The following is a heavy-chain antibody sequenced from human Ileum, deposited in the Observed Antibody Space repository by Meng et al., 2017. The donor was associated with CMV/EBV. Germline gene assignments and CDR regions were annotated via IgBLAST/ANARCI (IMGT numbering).Heavy chain of an antibody. D-gene: IGHD3-10*01. CDR2: IYYSGST. CDR3: ARTTMVRGVTFSYYYYGMDV. Sequence: SETLSLTCTVSGGSISSSSYYWGWIRQPPGKGLEWIGSIYYSGSTYYNPSLKSRVTISVDTSKNQFSLKLSSVTAADTAVYYCARTTMVRGVTFSYYYYGMDVWGQGTTVTVSS. J-gene: IGHJ6*02. V-gene: IGHV4-39*07. CDR1: GGSISSSSYY.